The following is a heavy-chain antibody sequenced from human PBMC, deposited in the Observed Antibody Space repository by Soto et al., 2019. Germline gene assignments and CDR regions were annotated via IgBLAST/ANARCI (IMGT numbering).Heavy chain of an antibody. CDR3: ARGSCSGGSCLDY. Sequence: QVQLQESGPGLVKPSQTLSLTCTVSGGSISSGGYYWSWIRQHPGKGLEWIGYIYYSGSTYYNPSLKSRVTISVDTSKNQFSLQLSSVTAADTAVYYCARGSCSGGSCLDYWGQGTLVTVSS. D-gene: IGHD2-15*01. CDR1: GGSISSGGYY. CDR2: IYYSGST. V-gene: IGHV4-31*03. J-gene: IGHJ4*02.